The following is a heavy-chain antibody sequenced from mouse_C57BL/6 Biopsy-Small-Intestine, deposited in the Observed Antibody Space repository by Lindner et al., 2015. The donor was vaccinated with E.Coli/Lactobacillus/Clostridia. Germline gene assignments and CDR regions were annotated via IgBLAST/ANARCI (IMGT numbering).Heavy chain of an antibody. Sequence: VQLQESGGNLVKPGGSLNLSCAASGFTFSDYGMHWVRQTPERGLEWIAHISSVSNVIHYADTVRGRFTISRDNARNTLFLQMTSLRSEDTAMYYCARRGRDYYAMDYWGQGTSVTVSS. J-gene: IGHJ4*01. CDR3: ARRGRDYYAMDY. CDR2: ISSVSNVI. CDR1: GFTFSDYG. V-gene: IGHV5-17*01.